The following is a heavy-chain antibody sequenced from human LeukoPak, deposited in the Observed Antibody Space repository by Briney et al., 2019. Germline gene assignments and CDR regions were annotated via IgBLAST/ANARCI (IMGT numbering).Heavy chain of an antibody. CDR2: IIPIFGTA. CDR3: ARDEPNYYDSSGYPDQYDY. D-gene: IGHD3-22*01. V-gene: IGHV1-69*05. Sequence: ASVKVSCKASGGTFSSYAISWVRQAPGQGLEWMGRIIPIFGTANYAQKFQGRVTITTDESTSTAYMELSSLRSEDTAEYYCARDEPNYYDSSGYPDQYDYWGQGTLVTVSS. J-gene: IGHJ4*02. CDR1: GGTFSSYA.